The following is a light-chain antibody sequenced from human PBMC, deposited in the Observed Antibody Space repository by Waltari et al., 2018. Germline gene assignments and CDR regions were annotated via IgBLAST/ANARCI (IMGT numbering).Light chain of an antibody. Sequence: NFMLTQPHSVSESPGKTVTISCTRSSGSIASNYVQWYQQRPGSAPTTVSYEDNQRPSGVPDLFSGSIDSSSNSASLTISGLKTEDEADYYCQSYDSSNQVVFGGGTKLTVL. CDR1: SGSIASNY. J-gene: IGLJ2*01. CDR2: EDN. V-gene: IGLV6-57*03. CDR3: QSYDSSNQVV.